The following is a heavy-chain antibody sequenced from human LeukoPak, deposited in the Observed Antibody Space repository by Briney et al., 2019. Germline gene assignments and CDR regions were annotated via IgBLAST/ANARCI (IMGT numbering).Heavy chain of an antibody. CDR2: INSDGSTT. D-gene: IGHD3-10*01. CDR1: GFPFSSYW. CDR3: ARGNYYGQDY. V-gene: IGHV3-74*01. Sequence: GGSMRLSCGASGFPFSSYWMHWVRQAPGKGLVWISRINSDGSTTSYADSVKGRFTISRDNAKNTLYLQMNSLRAEDTAVYYCARGNYYGQDYWGQGTPVTVSS. J-gene: IGHJ4*02.